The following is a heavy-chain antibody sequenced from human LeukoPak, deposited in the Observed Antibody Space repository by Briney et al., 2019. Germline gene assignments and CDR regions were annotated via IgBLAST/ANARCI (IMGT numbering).Heavy chain of an antibody. D-gene: IGHD1-26*01. J-gene: IGHJ6*03. CDR3: ARQAGPWEDYYYYYMDV. CDR2: VYTTGST. CDR1: GGSISSGSYY. V-gene: IGHV4-61*02. Sequence: SETLSLTCTVSGGSISSGSYYWSWIRQPAGKGLEWIGRVYTTGSTDYNPSLKGRVTISVDTSKNHFSLNLTSVTAADTAVYYCARQAGPWEDYYYYYMDVWGKGTTVTVSS.